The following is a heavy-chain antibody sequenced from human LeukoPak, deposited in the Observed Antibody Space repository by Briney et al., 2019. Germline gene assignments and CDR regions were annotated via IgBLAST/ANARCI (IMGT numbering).Heavy chain of an antibody. CDR2: ISWNGAGT. CDR3: AKHLIPTNTYIFYGLDV. Sequence: GGSLRLSWAATGFTFKDYGMHWVRQPPGKALEWVSGISWNGAGTDYADSVKGRFTISRDNARNSLYLQLSSLRPEDTALYYCAKHLIPTNTYIFYGLDVWGQGTTVTVSS. V-gene: IGHV3-9*01. J-gene: IGHJ6*02. CDR1: GFTFKDYG. D-gene: IGHD1-26*01.